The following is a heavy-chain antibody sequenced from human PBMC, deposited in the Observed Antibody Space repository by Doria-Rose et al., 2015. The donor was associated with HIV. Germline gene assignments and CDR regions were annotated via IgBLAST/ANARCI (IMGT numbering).Heavy chain of an antibody. CDR1: GVSLSSPGMG. J-gene: IGHJ4*02. V-gene: IGHV2-26*01. CDR2: NFSDDER. D-gene: IGHD6-13*01. CDR3: ARIKSSRWYHKYYFDF. Sequence: SGPVLVKPTGTLTLTCTVSGVSLSSPGMGVSWIRQPPGKALEWLANNFSDDERSYKTSLKSRLTISRGTSKSQVVLTMTDMDPVDTATYYCARIKSSRWYHKYYFDFWGQGTLVIVSA.